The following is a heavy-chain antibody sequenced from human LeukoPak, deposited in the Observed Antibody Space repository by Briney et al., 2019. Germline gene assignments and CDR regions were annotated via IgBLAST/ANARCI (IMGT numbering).Heavy chain of an antibody. V-gene: IGHV4-59*08. J-gene: IGHJ3*02. CDR1: GGSISSYY. Sequence: KSSETLSLTCTVSGGSISSYYWSWLRQPPGKGLEWIGYIYYSGSTNYNPSLKSRVTISVDTSKNQFSLKLSSVTAADTAVYYCARQGRMATIIPDAFDIWGQGTMVTVSS. D-gene: IGHD5-24*01. CDR2: IYYSGST. CDR3: ARQGRMATIIPDAFDI.